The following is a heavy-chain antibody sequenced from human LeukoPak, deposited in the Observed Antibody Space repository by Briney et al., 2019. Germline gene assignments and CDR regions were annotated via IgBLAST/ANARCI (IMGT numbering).Heavy chain of an antibody. V-gene: IGHV7-4-1*02. CDR1: GYTFTSYA. CDR3: AXXXXSSGYYSHDAFDI. J-gene: IGHJ3*02. D-gene: IGHD3-22*01. Sequence: ASVKVSCKASGYTFTSYAMNWVRQAPGQGLEWMGWINTNTGNPTYAQGFTGRFVFSLDTSVSTAYLQISSLKAEDTAVYYCAXXXXSSGYYSHDAFDIWGQGTMVTVSS. CDR2: INTNTGNP.